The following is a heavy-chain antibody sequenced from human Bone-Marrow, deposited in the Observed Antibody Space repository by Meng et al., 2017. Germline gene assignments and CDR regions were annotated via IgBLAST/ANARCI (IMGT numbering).Heavy chain of an antibody. CDR2: IYHSGST. CDR3: ARARGIAVAEPWDY. Sequence: GSGPGVGEASGPRSVSCAFSGGSSSSSNWWAWVRQPPGKGLEWIGEIYHSGSTNYNPSLKSRVTISGEKSKNQFSPKLSSVTAADTAVYYCARARGIAVAEPWDYWGQGTLVTVSS. D-gene: IGHD6-19*01. J-gene: IGHJ4*02. V-gene: IGHV4-4*02. CDR1: GGSSSSSNW.